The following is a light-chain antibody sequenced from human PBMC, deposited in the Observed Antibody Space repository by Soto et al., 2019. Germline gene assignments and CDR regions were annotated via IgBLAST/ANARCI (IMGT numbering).Light chain of an antibody. CDR2: RNN. J-gene: IGLJ3*02. CDR1: SSNIGSNY. Sequence: QSVLTQPPSASGTPGQRVTISCSGSSSNIGSNYVYWYQQLPGTAPKLLIYRNNQRPSGVPDRFSGSKSGTSASLAISGLRSEDEADYYCAAWDDSLSGRVFGGGLKVTVL. CDR3: AAWDDSLSGRV. V-gene: IGLV1-47*01.